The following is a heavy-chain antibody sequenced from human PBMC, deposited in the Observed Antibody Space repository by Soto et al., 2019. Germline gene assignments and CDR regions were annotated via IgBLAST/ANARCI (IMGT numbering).Heavy chain of an antibody. D-gene: IGHD3-22*01. J-gene: IGHJ5*02. CDR2: IYYSGTT. CDR1: GASISIGTDY. V-gene: IGHV4-39*02. Sequence: ETLSLTCSVSGASISIGTDYWGWIRQPPGKGLEWIANIYYSGTTYCNPSLKSRVAISVDTSKNHFSLKLSSVTAADTAIYYCARSNSGYYKWFDPWGQGTLVTVSS. CDR3: ARSNSGYYKWFDP.